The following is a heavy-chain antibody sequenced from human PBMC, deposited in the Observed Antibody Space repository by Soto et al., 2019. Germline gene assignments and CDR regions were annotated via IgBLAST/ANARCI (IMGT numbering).Heavy chain of an antibody. Sequence: QVQLVQSGGEVKKPGASVKVSCKASGYIFNSFGISWVRQAPGQGLEWMGWTSAYTGNTKYAQNFQGGDTGTIXTSTSTAYMELRSLRSDDTAVYYCARRWTTGEIDYWGQGTLVTVSS. CDR2: TSAYTGNT. D-gene: IGHD4-17*01. CDR1: GYIFNSFG. V-gene: IGHV1-18*01. CDR3: ARRWTTGEIDY. J-gene: IGHJ4*02.